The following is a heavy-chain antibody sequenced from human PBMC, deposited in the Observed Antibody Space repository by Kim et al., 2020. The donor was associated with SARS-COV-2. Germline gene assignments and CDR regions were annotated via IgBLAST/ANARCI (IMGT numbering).Heavy chain of an antibody. D-gene: IGHD2-2*02. Sequence: KGRFTNSRDNSKNTLYLQMNSLRAEDTAVYYCAKSIGYCSSTSCYIIFDYWGQGTLVTVSS. J-gene: IGHJ4*02. CDR3: AKSIGYCSSTSCYIIFDY. V-gene: IGHV3-23*01.